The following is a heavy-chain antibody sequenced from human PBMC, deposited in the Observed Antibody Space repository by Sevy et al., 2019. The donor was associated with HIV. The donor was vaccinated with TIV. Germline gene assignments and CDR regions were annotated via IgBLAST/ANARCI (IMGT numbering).Heavy chain of an antibody. Sequence: GGSLRLSCVASEFRLSNYAMNWVRQAPGQGLEWVSGISGSGGSSYYADSVKGRFTISRDNSKNTLYLRMKSLRAEDTAMYYCAKDLYYGNSLFDYWGQGILVTVSS. CDR3: AKDLYYGNSLFDY. CDR2: ISGSGGSS. D-gene: IGHD3-22*01. V-gene: IGHV3-23*01. J-gene: IGHJ4*02. CDR1: EFRLSNYA.